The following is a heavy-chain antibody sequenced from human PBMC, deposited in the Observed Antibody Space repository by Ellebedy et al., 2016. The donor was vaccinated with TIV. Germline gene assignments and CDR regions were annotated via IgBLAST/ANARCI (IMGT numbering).Heavy chain of an antibody. CDR2: ISSSSSYI. CDR1: GFTFSSYS. Sequence: GGSLRLSXAASGFTFSSYSMNWVRQAPGKGLEWVSSISSSSSYIYYADSVKGRFTISRDNAKNSLYLQMNSLRAEDTAVYYCLLGYCSSTSCLFDYWGQGTLVTVSS. D-gene: IGHD2-2*01. CDR3: LLGYCSSTSCLFDY. V-gene: IGHV3-21*01. J-gene: IGHJ4*02.